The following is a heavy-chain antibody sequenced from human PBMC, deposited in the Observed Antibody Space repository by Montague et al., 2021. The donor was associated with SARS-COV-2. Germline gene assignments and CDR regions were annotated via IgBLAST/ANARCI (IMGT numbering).Heavy chain of an antibody. V-gene: IGHV3-53*01. CDR3: ARGGGVRNYGMDV. J-gene: IGHJ6*02. Sequence: SLRLSCAASGFTFSTNYMSWVRQAPGKGLEWISVIYSGGDTYYADSVKGRFTISRDNSKNTLYLQMNSLRAEDTAVYYCARGGGVRNYGMDVWGQGTTVTVSS. CDR1: GFTFSTNY. D-gene: IGHD2-8*02. CDR2: IYSGGDT.